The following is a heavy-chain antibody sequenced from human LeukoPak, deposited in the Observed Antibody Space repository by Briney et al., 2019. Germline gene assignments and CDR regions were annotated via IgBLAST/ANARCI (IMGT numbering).Heavy chain of an antibody. V-gene: IGHV3-64*01. D-gene: IGHD3-16*01. CDR3: ARGGGRYGSSFDY. J-gene: IGHJ4*02. CDR1: GFTFSSYA. Sequence: GGSLGLSCAASGFTFSSYAMHWVRQAPGKGLEYVSAISSNGGSTYYANSVKGRFTISRDNSKDTLYLQMGSLRAEDMAVYYCARGGGRYGSSFDYWGQGTLVTVSS. CDR2: ISSNGGST.